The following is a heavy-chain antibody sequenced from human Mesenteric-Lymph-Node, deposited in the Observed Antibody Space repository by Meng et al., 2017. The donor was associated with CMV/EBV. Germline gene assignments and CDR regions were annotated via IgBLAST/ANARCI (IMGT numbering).Heavy chain of an antibody. Sequence: ASVKVSCKASGYTFTTYRITWVRQAPGQGLEWMGWISPYNGYTDYAHKLQDRGTMTTDTYTRTAFMELRSMGSDDTAVYYCARGVDYYDSGDNYVFDSWGQGTLVTVSS. CDR2: ISPYNGYT. V-gene: IGHV1-18*01. J-gene: IGHJ4*02. CDR1: GYTFTTYR. D-gene: IGHD3-22*01. CDR3: ARGVDYYDSGDNYVFDS.